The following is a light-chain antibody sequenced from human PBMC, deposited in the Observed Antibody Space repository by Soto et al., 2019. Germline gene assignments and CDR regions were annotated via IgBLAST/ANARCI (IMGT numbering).Light chain of an antibody. Sequence: QSALTQPPSVSGSPGQSVAISCTGTSSDVGGSNGVSWYQQPPGTAPKLIIYDVSNRPSGVPDRFSGSKSGNTASLIISGLQAEDEGDYYCSSYTSSSTYVFGTGTKLTVL. J-gene: IGLJ1*01. CDR2: DVS. V-gene: IGLV2-18*02. CDR1: SSDVGGSNG. CDR3: SSYTSSSTYV.